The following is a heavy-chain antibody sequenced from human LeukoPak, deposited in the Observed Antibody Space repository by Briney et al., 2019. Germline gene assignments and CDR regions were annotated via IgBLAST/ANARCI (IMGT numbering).Heavy chain of an antibody. CDR1: GGSISSGGYS. Sequence: PSETLSLTCAVSGGSISSGGYSWSWIRQPPGKGLEWIGYIYYSGSTYYNPCLKSRVTISIETYKNQFSLKLSSVTAADTAVYYCARVSSVWIKDYYYMDVWGKGTTVTVSS. V-gene: IGHV4-30-4*07. CDR3: ARVSSVWIKDYYYMDV. D-gene: IGHD5-12*01. CDR2: IYYSGST. J-gene: IGHJ6*03.